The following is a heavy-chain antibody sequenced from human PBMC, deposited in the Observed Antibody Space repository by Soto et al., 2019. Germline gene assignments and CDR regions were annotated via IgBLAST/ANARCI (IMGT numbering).Heavy chain of an antibody. Sequence: GASVKVSCKASGYTFTSYAMHWVRQAPGQRLEWMGWINAGNGNTKYSQKLQGRVTMTTDTSTSTAYMELRSLRSDDTAVYYCARDLRTSPPFDPWGQGTLVTVSS. CDR3: ARDLRTSPPFDP. CDR2: INAGNGNT. J-gene: IGHJ5*02. V-gene: IGHV1-3*01. D-gene: IGHD2-2*01. CDR1: GYTFTSYA.